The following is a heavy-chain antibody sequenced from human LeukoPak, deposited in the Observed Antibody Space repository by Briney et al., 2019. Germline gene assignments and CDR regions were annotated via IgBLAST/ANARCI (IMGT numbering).Heavy chain of an antibody. CDR1: GYSISSGYY. Sequence: PSETLSLTCTVSGYSISSGYYWGWIRQPPGKGLEWIGYIYYSGSTNYNPSLKSRVTISVDTSKNQFSLKLSSVTAADTAVYYCARDEDYDSSGLDYWGQGTLVTVSS. D-gene: IGHD3-22*01. CDR2: IYYSGST. J-gene: IGHJ4*02. V-gene: IGHV4-38-2*02. CDR3: ARDEDYDSSGLDY.